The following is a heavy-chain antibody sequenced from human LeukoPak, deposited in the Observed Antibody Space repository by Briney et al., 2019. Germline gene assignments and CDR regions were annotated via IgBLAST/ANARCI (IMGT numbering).Heavy chain of an antibody. D-gene: IGHD3-10*01. CDR3: ARDPAGSHYSPL. V-gene: IGHV3-48*01. J-gene: IGHJ4*02. Sequence: PGGSLRLSCAASGFTFSSYSMNWVRQAPGKGLEWVSYITSSSSAIYYSDSVKGRFTISRDNAKNSVYLQMNSLRAEDTAVYYCARDPAGSHYSPLWGQGTLVTVSS. CDR2: ITSSSSAI. CDR1: GFTFSSYS.